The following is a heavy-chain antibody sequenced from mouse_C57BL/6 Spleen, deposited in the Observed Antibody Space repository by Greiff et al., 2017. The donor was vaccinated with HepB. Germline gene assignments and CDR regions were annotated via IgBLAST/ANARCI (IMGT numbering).Heavy chain of an antibody. D-gene: IGHD1-1*01. V-gene: IGHV1-82*01. CDR3: AREEGYYGSSRWFAY. J-gene: IGHJ3*01. CDR1: GYAFSSSW. CDR2: IYPGDGDT. Sequence: VQLQQSGPELVKPGASVKISCKASGYAFSSSWMHWVKQRPGKGLEWIGRIYPGDGDTNYNGKFKGKATLTADKSSSTAYMQLSSLTSEDSAVYFCAREEGYYGSSRWFAYWGQGTLVTVSA.